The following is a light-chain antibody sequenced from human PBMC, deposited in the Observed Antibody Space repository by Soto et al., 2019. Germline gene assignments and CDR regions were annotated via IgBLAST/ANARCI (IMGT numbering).Light chain of an antibody. J-gene: IGKJ1*01. V-gene: IGKV1-39*01. CDR3: QKSFSSRWT. CDR2: AAS. Sequence: QMTHSPSSLSASVGEKIIITCRASRDVGSDVSWYQQKPGQAPKLLIYAASNLYTGVPSRFSGSRSGTEFTLTISSLQPEDFATYYCQKSFSSRWTCGQGNKGDNK. CDR1: RDVGSD.